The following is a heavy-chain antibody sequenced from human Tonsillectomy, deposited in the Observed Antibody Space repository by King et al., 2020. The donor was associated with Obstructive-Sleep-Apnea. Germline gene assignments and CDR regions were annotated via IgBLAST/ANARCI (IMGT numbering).Heavy chain of an antibody. J-gene: IGHJ5*02. D-gene: IGHD3-10*01. Sequence: QLQESGPGLVKPSETLSLTCTVSGYSISSGYYWGWIRQPPGKGLEWIGSIYHSGSTYYNPSLKSRDPISVDTSKNQFSLKLSSVTAADTAGYYCARGYGGSGIEVWFDPWGQGTLVTVSS. CDR2: IYHSGST. CDR3: ARGYGGSGIEVWFDP. V-gene: IGHV4-38-2*02. CDR1: GYSISSGYY.